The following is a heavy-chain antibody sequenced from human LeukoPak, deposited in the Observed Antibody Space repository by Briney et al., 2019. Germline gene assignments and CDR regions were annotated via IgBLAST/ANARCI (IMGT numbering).Heavy chain of an antibody. Sequence: SQTLSLTCTVSSGSISSGDYYWSWIRQPPGKGLEWIGYIYYSGSTYYNPSLKSRVTISVDTSKNQFSLKLSSVTAADTAVYYCARAVGYYYDSSGYLYWGLGTLVTVSS. V-gene: IGHV4-30-4*08. D-gene: IGHD3-22*01. J-gene: IGHJ4*02. CDR2: IYYSGST. CDR3: ARAVGYYYDSSGYLY. CDR1: SGSISSGDYY.